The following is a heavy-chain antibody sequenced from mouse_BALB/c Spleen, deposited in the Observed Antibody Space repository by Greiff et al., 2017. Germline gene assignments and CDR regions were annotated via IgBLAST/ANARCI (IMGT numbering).Heavy chain of an antibody. J-gene: IGHJ3*01. CDR1: GYSFTDYN. CDR2: IYPGSGNT. Sequence: QVQLQQSGPELVKPGASVKVSCKASGYSFTDYNMYWVKQKPGQGLEWIGWIYPGSGNTKYNEKFKGKATLTVDTSSSTAYMQLSSLTSEDTAVYFCARSGLLPWFAYWGQGTLVTVSA. D-gene: IGHD2-3*01. V-gene: IGHV1-84*02. CDR3: ARSGLLPWFAY.